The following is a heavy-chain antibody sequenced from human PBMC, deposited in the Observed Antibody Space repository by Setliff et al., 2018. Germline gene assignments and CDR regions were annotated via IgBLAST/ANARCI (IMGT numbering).Heavy chain of an antibody. V-gene: IGHV4-4*07. J-gene: IGHJ6*03. CDR2: IYTSGST. CDR3: ARGQRYCRGGSCYYYMDV. Sequence: SETLSLTCTVSGGSISSYYWSWIRQPAGKGLEWIGRIYTSGSTNYDPSLKSRVTMSVDTSKNQFSLKLSSVTAADTAVYYCARGQRYCRGGSCYYYMDVWSKGTTVTVSS. CDR1: GGSISSYY. D-gene: IGHD2-15*01.